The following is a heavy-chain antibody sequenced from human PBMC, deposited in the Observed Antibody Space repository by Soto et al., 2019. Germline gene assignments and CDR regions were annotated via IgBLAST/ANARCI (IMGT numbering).Heavy chain of an antibody. CDR1: GYTFTGYY. CDR2: INPNSGGT. Sequence: QVQLVQSGAEVKKPGASVKVSCKASGYTFTGYYMHWVRQAPGQGLEWMGWINPNSGGTNYAQKFQGWVTMTRDTSSSTAYMELSRLRSDDTAVYYCATHLHIAARRGYYYYGMDVWGQGTTVTVSS. J-gene: IGHJ6*02. D-gene: IGHD6-6*01. V-gene: IGHV1-2*04. CDR3: ATHLHIAARRGYYYYGMDV.